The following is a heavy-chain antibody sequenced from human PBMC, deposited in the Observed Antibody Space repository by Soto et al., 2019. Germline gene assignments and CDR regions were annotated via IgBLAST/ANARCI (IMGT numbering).Heavy chain of an antibody. CDR2: IIPIFGTA. CDR3: ARPDPLLDAVGAFDI. V-gene: IGHV1-69*13. D-gene: IGHD1-26*01. Sequence: GASVKVSCKASGGTFSSYAISWVRQAPGQGLEWMGGIIPIFGTANYAQKIQGRVTITADESTSTAYMEQSSLRSEDTAVYYCARPDPLLDAVGAFDIWGQGTMVTVSS. J-gene: IGHJ3*02. CDR1: GGTFSSYA.